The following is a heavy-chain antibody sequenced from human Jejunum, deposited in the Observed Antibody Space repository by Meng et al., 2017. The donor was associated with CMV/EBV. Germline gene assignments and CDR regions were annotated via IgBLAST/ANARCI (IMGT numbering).Heavy chain of an antibody. CDR1: GFTVSSNY. CDR3: TKDDRGVQSN. D-gene: IGHD3-22*01. V-gene: IGHV3-53*01. Sequence: VQLMGSGGGLFQPGGSLSLSCAASGFTVSSNYMSWVRQAPGKGLEWVSVIYGGGTTYYADSVKGRFTISRDNSKNTVYLQMNSLRAEDTAVYYCTKDDRGVQSNWGQGTLVTVSS. J-gene: IGHJ4*02. CDR2: IYGGGTT.